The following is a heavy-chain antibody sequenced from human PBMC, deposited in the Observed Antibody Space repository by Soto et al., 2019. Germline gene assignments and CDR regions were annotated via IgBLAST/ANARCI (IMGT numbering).Heavy chain of an antibody. Sequence: ASVKLSCKASGYTFTSYRISWGRHAPGQGLEWMGWISAYNGNTNYAQKLQGRVTMTTDTSTSTAYMELRSLRSDDTAVYYCARGDVVVVAASRDNWFDPWGQGTLVTVSS. CDR1: GYTFTSYR. CDR3: ARGDVVVVAASRDNWFDP. J-gene: IGHJ5*02. V-gene: IGHV1-18*01. D-gene: IGHD2-15*01. CDR2: ISAYNGNT.